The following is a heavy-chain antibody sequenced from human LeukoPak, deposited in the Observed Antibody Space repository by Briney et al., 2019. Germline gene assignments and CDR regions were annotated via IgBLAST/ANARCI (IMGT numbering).Heavy chain of an antibody. J-gene: IGHJ4*02. CDR1: GFTFSSYS. D-gene: IGHD3-22*01. Sequence: GGSLRLSCAASGFTFSSYSMNWVRQTPGKGLEWVSLIRHDGSKQFYADSVKGRFTISRDNSENTLFLQMNSLRDEDTAVYYCARDHHYYDSSGLRSGCIDFWGQGTLVTVSS. CDR3: ARDHHYYDSSGLRSGCIDF. V-gene: IGHV3-33*08. CDR2: IRHDGSKQ.